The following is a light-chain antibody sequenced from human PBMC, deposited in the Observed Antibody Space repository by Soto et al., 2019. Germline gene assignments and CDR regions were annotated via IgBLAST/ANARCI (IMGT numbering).Light chain of an antibody. CDR3: SSYTPSSSYV. V-gene: IGLV2-14*01. CDR1: SSDVGGYIY. CDR2: DVT. Sequence: QSALTQPASVSGSPGQSITISCTGTSSDVGGYIYASWYQQHPGKAPKLMIYDVTSRPSGVSYRFSGSKSGNTASLTISGLQAEEEADYYCSSYTPSSSYVFGTGTKVTVL. J-gene: IGLJ1*01.